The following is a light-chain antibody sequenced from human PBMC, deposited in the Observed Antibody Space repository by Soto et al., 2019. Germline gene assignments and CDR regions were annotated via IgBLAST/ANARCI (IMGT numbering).Light chain of an antibody. Sequence: EIVLTQSPATLSLSPGERVSLSCRASQSVNTYFAWYQQKPGQAPRLLIYDASSRATGIPARFSGSGSGTDFTLTISRLEHEDFAIYYCKQRSSWPLSFGHGTRVEI. CDR1: QSVNTY. V-gene: IGKV3-11*01. CDR2: DAS. CDR3: KQRSSWPLS. J-gene: IGKJ1*01.